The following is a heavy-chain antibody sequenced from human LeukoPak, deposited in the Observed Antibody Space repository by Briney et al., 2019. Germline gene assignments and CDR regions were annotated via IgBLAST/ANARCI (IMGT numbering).Heavy chain of an antibody. CDR1: GGSFSGYY. CDR2: IYHSGST. Sequence: PSETLSLTCAVYGGSFSGYYWSWIRHPPGKGLEWIGEIYHSGSTNYNPSLKSRVTIPVGTPKNQFSLKLSSVTAADTAVYYCARGRVVVDGGYSYGSFDYWGQGTLVTVS. D-gene: IGHD5-18*01. CDR3: ARGRVVVDGGYSYGSFDY. J-gene: IGHJ4*02. V-gene: IGHV4-34*01.